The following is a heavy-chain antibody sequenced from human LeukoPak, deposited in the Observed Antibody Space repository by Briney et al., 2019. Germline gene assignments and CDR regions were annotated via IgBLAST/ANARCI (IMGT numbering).Heavy chain of an antibody. CDR1: GFTVSSNY. D-gene: IGHD1-26*01. CDR3: ARELREHGVFDI. CDR2: IYSDGST. Sequence: PGRSLRLSCAASGFTVSSNYMSWVRQAPGKGLEWVSEIYSDGSTYYAASVKGRFSISRDNSKNTVYLQMNSLRAEDTAVYYCARELREHGVFDIWGQGTMVTVSS. V-gene: IGHV3-53*01. J-gene: IGHJ3*02.